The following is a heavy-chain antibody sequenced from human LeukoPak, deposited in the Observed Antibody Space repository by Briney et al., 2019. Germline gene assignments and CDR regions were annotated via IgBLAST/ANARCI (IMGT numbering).Heavy chain of an antibody. J-gene: IGHJ4*02. CDR2: ISGSGVGT. D-gene: IGHD3-16*01. CDR1: GFTFSSYA. V-gene: IGHV3-23*01. Sequence: PGGSLRLSCAASGFTFSSYAMSWVRQAPGKGLEWVSVISGSGVGTYYADSVKGRFTISRDNSKNTLYLQMNSLRVEDTAVYYCAKEGAPLGGRPDYWGQGTLVTVSS. CDR3: AKEGAPLGGRPDY.